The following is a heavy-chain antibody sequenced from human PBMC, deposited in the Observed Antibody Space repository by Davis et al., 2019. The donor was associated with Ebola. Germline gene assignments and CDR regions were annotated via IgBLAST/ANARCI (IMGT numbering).Heavy chain of an antibody. V-gene: IGHV4-59*08. D-gene: IGHD5-18*01. J-gene: IGHJ3*01. CDR1: GGSISDYF. CDR2: IYGEST. CDR3: ARPRDFGYGDPFDL. Sequence: SETLSLTCIVSGGSISDYFWSWIPQPPGRGLEWIGYIYGESTKYNASLQSRVTISVDTSKNQFSLKLKSVTAADTAVYFCARPRDFGYGDPFDLWGQGAVVTVSP.